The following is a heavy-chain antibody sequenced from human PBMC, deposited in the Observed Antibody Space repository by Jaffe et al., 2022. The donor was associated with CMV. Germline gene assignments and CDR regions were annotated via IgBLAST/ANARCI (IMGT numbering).Heavy chain of an antibody. CDR1: GDTISNSW. V-gene: IGHV5-51*01. J-gene: IGHJ6*03. Sequence: EVQLVQSGAEVKKPGESLKIACQGSGDTISNSWIGWVRQMPGKGPEWMGVIYVGDLDSRYSPSFQGQVTISADKSINTAYLQWSSLKASDTAIYYCTRQDYSQGYMHVWGNGTTVTVSS. D-gene: IGHD3-16*01. CDR2: IYVGDLDS. CDR3: TRQDYSQGYMHV.